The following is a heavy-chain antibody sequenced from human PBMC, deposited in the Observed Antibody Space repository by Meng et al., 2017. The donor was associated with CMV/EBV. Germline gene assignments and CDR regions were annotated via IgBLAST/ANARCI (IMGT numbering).Heavy chain of an antibody. D-gene: IGHD1-26*01. CDR1: GYTFTGYY. CDR2: INPNSGGT. J-gene: IGHJ4*02. Sequence: QVQLVQSGAEVKKPGASVKVSCKASGYTFTGYYMHWVRQAPGQGLEWRGWINPNSGGTNYAQKFQGRVTMTRDTSISTAYMELSRLRSDDTAVYYCARTPSYSGSQRPFDYWGQGTLVTVSS. V-gene: IGHV1-2*02. CDR3: ARTPSYSGSQRPFDY.